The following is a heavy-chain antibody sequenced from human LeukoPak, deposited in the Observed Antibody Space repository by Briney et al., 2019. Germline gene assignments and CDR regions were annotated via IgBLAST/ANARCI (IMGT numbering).Heavy chain of an antibody. Sequence: PGGSLRLSRAASGFTSSSYGMSWVPQAQEKGLGRGGGISGSGGNTNYADSVKGRFTISRDNSKNTLYLQMNSLRAEDTAVYYCATDSYDRNGRGWFYPWGQGTLVTVSS. J-gene: IGHJ5*02. CDR1: GFTSSSYG. CDR3: ATDSYDRNGRGWFYP. D-gene: IGHD3-22*01. CDR2: ISGSGGNT. V-gene: IGHV3-23*01.